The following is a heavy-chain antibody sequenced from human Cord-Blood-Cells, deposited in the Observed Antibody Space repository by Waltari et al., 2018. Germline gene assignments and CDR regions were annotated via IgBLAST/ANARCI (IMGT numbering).Heavy chain of an antibody. CDR3: ARGEKMTTVTTSYNWFDP. Sequence: QVQLQQWGAGLLKPSETLSLTCAVYGGSFSGYYLRWIRQPPGKGLELIGEINHSGSTNYNPSLKSRVTISVDTSKNQFSLKLSSVTAADTAVYYCARGEKMTTVTTSYNWFDPWGQGTLVTVSS. CDR2: INHSGST. D-gene: IGHD4-17*01. CDR1: GGSFSGYY. V-gene: IGHV4-34*01. J-gene: IGHJ5*02.